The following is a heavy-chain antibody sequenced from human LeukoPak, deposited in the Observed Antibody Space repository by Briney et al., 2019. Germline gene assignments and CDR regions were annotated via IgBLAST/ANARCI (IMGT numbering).Heavy chain of an antibody. D-gene: IGHD3-22*01. CDR1: GYTFTGYY. V-gene: IGHV1-2*02. CDR2: INPNSVDT. CDR3: ARGGSVYYDTSGYYPLDF. J-gene: IGHJ4*02. Sequence: ASVKVSCKASGYTFTGYYMHWVRRAPGQGLEWMGWINPNSVDTNYSQKFQGRVTMTRDTSINTAYMELSRLRSDDTAVYYCARGGSVYYDTSGYYPLDFWGQGTLVTVSS.